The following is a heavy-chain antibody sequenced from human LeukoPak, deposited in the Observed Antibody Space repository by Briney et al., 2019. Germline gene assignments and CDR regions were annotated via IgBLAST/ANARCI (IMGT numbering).Heavy chain of an antibody. CDR2: ISAYNGNT. D-gene: IGHD5-12*01. CDR3: ARVRNSGFRYVES. Sequence: ASVKVSCNASGYTFTNYAISWVRQAPGQGLEWVGWISAYNGNTNYAQKLQGRVTMTTDTSTSTAYMDLRSLRSDDTAVYYCARVRNSGFRYVESWGQGTLVTVSS. V-gene: IGHV1-18*01. J-gene: IGHJ4*02. CDR1: GYTFTNYA.